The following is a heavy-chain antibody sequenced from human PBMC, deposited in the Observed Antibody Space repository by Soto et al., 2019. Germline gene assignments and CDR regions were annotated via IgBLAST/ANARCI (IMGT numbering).Heavy chain of an antibody. CDR3: ARDVVVTASYNWFDP. CDR2: IIPIFGTA. J-gene: IGHJ5*02. V-gene: IGHV1-69*13. D-gene: IGHD2-21*02. CDR1: GGTFSSYA. Sequence: ASVKVSCKASGGTFSSYAISWVRQAPGQGLEWMGGIIPIFGTANYAQKFQGRVTITADESTSTAYMELSSLRSEDTAVYYCARDVVVTASYNWFDPWGQGTLVTVSS.